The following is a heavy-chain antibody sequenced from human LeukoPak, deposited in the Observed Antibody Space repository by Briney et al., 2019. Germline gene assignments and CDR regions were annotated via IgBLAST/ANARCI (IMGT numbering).Heavy chain of an antibody. Sequence: PSETLSLTCTVSGGSISSSSYNWGWIRQPPGKGLEWIGSIYYSGTTYYNTSLKSRVTISVDTSMNQFSLKLSFVTTADTAVYYCARALGYCSGGSCTRGYNWFDPWGQGTLVTVPS. D-gene: IGHD2-15*01. CDR1: GGSISSSSYN. CDR3: ARALGYCSGGSCTRGYNWFDP. J-gene: IGHJ5*02. V-gene: IGHV4-39*01. CDR2: IYYSGTT.